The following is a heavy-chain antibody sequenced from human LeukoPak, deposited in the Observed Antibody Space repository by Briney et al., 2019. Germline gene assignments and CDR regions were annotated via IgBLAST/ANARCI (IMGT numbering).Heavy chain of an antibody. V-gene: IGHV3-11*01. CDR2: MSTSDSPI. CDR3: ASLMVRGVSRYYFDY. D-gene: IGHD3-10*01. Sequence: GGSLRLSCAASGFTFSDYYMSWIRQAPGKGLEWVSYMSTSDSPIYYTDSVKGRFTISRDNSKNTLYLQMNSLRAEDTAVYYCASLMVRGVSRYYFDYWGQGTLVTVSS. CDR1: GFTFSDYY. J-gene: IGHJ4*02.